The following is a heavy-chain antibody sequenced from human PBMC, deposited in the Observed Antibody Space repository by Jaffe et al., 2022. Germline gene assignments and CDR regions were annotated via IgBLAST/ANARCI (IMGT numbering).Heavy chain of an antibody. CDR2: INLSGGVT. V-gene: IGHV1-46*03. Sequence: QVQLVQSGAEVKKPGASVKVSCKESGSTFTNYYMHWVRQAPGQGLEWMGIINLSGGVTIYAQKFQGRVTMTRDTSTSTVYMELSSLRSEDTAVYYCTNGTGDQIDYWGQGTLVTVSS. D-gene: IGHD7-27*01. J-gene: IGHJ4*02. CDR3: TNGTGDQIDY. CDR1: GSTFTNYY.